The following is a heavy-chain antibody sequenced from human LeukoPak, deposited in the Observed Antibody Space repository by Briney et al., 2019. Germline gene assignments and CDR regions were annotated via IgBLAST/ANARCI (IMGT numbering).Heavy chain of an antibody. J-gene: IGHJ6*02. CDR1: GFTNSYHY. Sequence: GGSLSLSCAASGFTNSYHYMDWVRQGPGKGLEWVGRIRNKANRYTTEYAASVKGRFTVSRDDSKNSLYLQMNSLKTEDTAMYYCARVRHSYYYYGFDVRGQGTTVTVSS. V-gene: IGHV3-72*01. D-gene: IGHD1-1*01. CDR3: ARVRHSYYYYGFDV. CDR2: IRNKANRYTT.